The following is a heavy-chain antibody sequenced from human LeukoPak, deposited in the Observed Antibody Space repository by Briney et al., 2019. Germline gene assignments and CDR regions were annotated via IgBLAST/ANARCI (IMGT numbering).Heavy chain of an antibody. CDR1: GGSISSSSYY. J-gene: IGHJ6*03. D-gene: IGHD4-23*01. CDR2: IYYSGST. CDR3: ARTPTDYGGDYYMDV. Sequence: PSETLSLTCTVSGGSISSSSYYWGWIRQPPGKGLEWIGSIYYSGSTYYNPSLKSRVTISVDTSKNQFSLKLSSVTAADTAVYYCARTPTDYGGDYYMDVWGKGTTVTVSS. V-gene: IGHV4-39*07.